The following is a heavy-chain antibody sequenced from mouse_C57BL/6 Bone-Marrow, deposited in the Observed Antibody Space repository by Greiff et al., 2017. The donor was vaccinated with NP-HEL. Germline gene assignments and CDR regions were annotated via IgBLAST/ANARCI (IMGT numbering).Heavy chain of an antibody. CDR1: GYAFSSSW. V-gene: IGHV1-82*01. D-gene: IGHD1-1*01. CDR3: ARSLLR. J-gene: IGHJ3*01. Sequence: QVQLQQSGPELVKPGASVKISCKASGYAFSSSWMNWVKQRPGKGLEWIGRIYPGDGDTNYNGKFTGKATLTADKSSSTAYMQLSSLTSEDSAVYFCARSLLRWGRGTVVTVSA. CDR2: IYPGDGDT.